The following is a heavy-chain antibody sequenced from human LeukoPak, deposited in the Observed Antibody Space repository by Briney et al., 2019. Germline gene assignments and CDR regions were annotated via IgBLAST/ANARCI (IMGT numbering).Heavy chain of an antibody. CDR2: IYADGTT. V-gene: IGHV3-53*01. J-gene: IGHJ4*02. Sequence: PGGSLRLSCAASGFTVRYNSMTWVRQAPGKGLEWVSTIYADGTTYYSDSMKGRFTISRDNSKNTLDLQMNSLRAEDTAVYYCARAQLASGTDCWGQGTLVTVSS. CDR1: GFTVRYNS. D-gene: IGHD3-3*02. CDR3: ARAQLASGTDC.